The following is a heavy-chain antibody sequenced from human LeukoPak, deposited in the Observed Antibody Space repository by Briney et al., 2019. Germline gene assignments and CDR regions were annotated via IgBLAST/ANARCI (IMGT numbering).Heavy chain of an antibody. D-gene: IGHD7-27*01. V-gene: IGHV4-61*02. CDR2: IYTSGST. Sequence: PSETLSLTCTVSGGSISSGSYYWSWIRQPAGKGLEWIGRIYTSGSTNYNPSLKSRVTISVDTSKNQFSLKLSSVTAADTAVYYCARDELTGDVGYWGQGTLVTVSS. CDR3: ARDELTGDVGY. J-gene: IGHJ4*02. CDR1: GGSISSGSYY.